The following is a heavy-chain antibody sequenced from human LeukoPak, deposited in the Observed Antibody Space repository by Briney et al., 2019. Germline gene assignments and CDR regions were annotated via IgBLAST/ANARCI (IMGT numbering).Heavy chain of an antibody. V-gene: IGHV3-33*07. CDR1: GFTFGKYW. CDR3: ARDRFYRTAVAAIPYPIRHFDY. J-gene: IGHJ4*02. Sequence: DPGGSLRLSCVASGFTFGKYWMSWVRQAPGKGLEWVALIWYDGSNKFYADSVKGRFTISRDNSKNTLYLQMNSLRAGDTAVYYCARDRFYRTAVAAIPYPIRHFDYWGQGALVTVSS. CDR2: IWYDGSNK. D-gene: IGHD6-19*01.